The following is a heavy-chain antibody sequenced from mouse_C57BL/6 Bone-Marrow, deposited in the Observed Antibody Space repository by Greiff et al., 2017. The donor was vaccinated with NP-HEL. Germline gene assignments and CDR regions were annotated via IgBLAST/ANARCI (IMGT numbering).Heavy chain of an antibody. V-gene: IGHV1-50*01. CDR1: GYTFTTYW. CDR3: ARKAYYGRSYEFAY. CDR2: IDPSDSYT. Sequence: QVQLQQPGAELVKPGASVKLSCKASGYTFTTYWMQWVKQRPGQGLEWIGEIDPSDSYTNCNQKFKGKATLTVDTSSSTANMQLSSLTSEDSAVYYCARKAYYGRSYEFAYWGQGTLVTVSA. D-gene: IGHD1-1*01. J-gene: IGHJ3*01.